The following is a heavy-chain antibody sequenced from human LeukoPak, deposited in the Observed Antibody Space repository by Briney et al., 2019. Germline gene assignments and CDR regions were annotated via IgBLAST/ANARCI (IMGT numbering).Heavy chain of an antibody. Sequence: GGSLRLSCAASGFTFSGYWMTWARQAPGKGLEWVANIKQDGSEKYYVDSVKGRFTISRDNAKNSLYLQMNSLRAEDTAVYYCAGGRDVYRYWGQGTLVTVSS. CDR3: AGGRDVYRY. V-gene: IGHV3-7*01. CDR1: GFTFSGYW. J-gene: IGHJ4*02. CDR2: IKQDGSEK. D-gene: IGHD5-24*01.